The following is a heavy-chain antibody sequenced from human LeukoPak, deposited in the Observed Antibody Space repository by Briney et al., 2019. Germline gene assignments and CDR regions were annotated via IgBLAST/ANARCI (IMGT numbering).Heavy chain of an antibody. D-gene: IGHD2-21*01. J-gene: IGHJ4*02. CDR3: ASGPSLKFGGGDYFDS. CDR1: GFSFSTYA. CDR2: ISFDGTNK. V-gene: IGHV3-30*04. Sequence: GGSLRLSCAASGFSFSTYAMHWVRQTPGKGLEWMTTISFDGTNKYYADSVRGRFTISRDNSKNTLYVQMNSLRVEDTALYYCASGPSLKFGGGDYFDSWGQGTLVTVSS.